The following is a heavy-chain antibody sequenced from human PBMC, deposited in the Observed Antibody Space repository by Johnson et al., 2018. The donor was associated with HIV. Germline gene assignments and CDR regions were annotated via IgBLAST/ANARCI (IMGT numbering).Heavy chain of an antibody. Sequence: QVQLVESGGGLVQPGGSLRLSCAASGFTFSSYGMHWVRQAPGKGLEWVAFIRYDGSNKYYADSVKGRFTISRDNSKNTVYLQMNSLRNEDKSVYFCAKDTYGPLDAFDIRGQGTMVTVSS. CDR2: IRYDGSNK. D-gene: IGHD3-16*01. CDR3: AKDTYGPLDAFDI. J-gene: IGHJ3*02. CDR1: GFTFSSYG. V-gene: IGHV3-30*02.